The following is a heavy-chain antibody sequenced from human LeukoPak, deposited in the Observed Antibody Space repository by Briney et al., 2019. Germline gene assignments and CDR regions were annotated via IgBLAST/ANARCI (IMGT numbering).Heavy chain of an antibody. D-gene: IGHD3-10*01. J-gene: IGHJ4*02. Sequence: GGSLRLSCAASGFTFSSYAMHWVRQAPGKGLERVAVISYDGSNKYYADSVKGRFTISRDNSKNTLYLQMNSLRAEDTAVYYCARDRRGSGSSFDYWGQGTLVTVSS. CDR1: GFTFSSYA. V-gene: IGHV3-30*04. CDR3: ARDRRGSGSSFDY. CDR2: ISYDGSNK.